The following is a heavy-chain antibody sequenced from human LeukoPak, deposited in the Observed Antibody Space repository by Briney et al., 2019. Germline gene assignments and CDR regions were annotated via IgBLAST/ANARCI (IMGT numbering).Heavy chain of an antibody. Sequence: GGSLRLSCATSGFTFSDYPMSWVRLAPGKGLEWVSAITGGGGSTYYADSVKGRFTISRDNSKNTLYLQMNSLRADDTAVYYCARHGGLRPFDYWGQGTLVTVSP. CDR1: GFTFSDYP. CDR3: ARHGGLRPFDY. D-gene: IGHD5-12*01. V-gene: IGHV3-23*01. J-gene: IGHJ4*02. CDR2: ITGGGGST.